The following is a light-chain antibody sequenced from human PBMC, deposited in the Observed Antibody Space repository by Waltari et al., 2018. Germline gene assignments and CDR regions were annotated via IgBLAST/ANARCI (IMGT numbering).Light chain of an antibody. CDR2: MNN. J-gene: IGLJ3*02. CDR1: SSNLGTKY. V-gene: IGLV1-47*01. Sequence: QSVLTQPPSASGTPGQRVTISCSGSSSNLGTKYLNWYQQFPRTAPKLLIYMNNQRPSGVPDRFSASKSGTSASLAISGLRSEDEADYYCAVWDDSLSGRVFGGGTKLTVL. CDR3: AVWDDSLSGRV.